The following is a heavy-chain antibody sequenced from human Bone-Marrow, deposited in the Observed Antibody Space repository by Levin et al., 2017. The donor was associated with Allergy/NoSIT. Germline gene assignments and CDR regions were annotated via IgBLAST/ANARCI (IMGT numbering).Heavy chain of an antibody. D-gene: IGHD2-15*01. J-gene: IGHJ5*02. V-gene: IGHV4-34*01. CDR2: INHSGST. CDR3: ARGQDIVVVVAATRLNWFDP. CDR1: CGSFSGSY. Sequence: SQTLSLPCAVYCGSFSGSYWSWIRQPPGKGLEWIGEINHSGSTNYNPSLKSRVTISVDTSKNQFSLKLSSVTAADTAVYYCARGQDIVVVVAATRLNWFDPWGQGTLVTVSS.